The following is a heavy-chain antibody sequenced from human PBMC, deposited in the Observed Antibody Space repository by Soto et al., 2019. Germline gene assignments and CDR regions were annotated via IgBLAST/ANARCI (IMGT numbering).Heavy chain of an antibody. D-gene: IGHD3-10*01. CDR2: IYWDDDE. V-gene: IGHV2-5*02. Sequence: QITLKESGPTLVKPAQTLALTCTFSGFSLTTDGEGVGWVRQPPGEALEWLALIYWDDDERYSPSLKNRLTITKDPSKNQVVLIMTNVDPVDTATYYCAHSRNLITEDAQVGDFDYWGQGTLVTVSS. CDR3: AHSRNLITEDAQVGDFDY. CDR1: GFSLTTDGEG. J-gene: IGHJ4*02.